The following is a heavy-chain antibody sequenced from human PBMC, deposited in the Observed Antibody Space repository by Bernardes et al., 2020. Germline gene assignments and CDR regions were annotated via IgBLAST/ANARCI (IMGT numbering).Heavy chain of an antibody. CDR1: GYTFTGYY. J-gene: IGHJ5*02. D-gene: IGHD4-17*01. V-gene: IGHV1-2*04. CDR2: INPNSGGT. CDR3: ARERVGGDYVTNWFDP. Sequence: ASVKVSCKASGYTFTGYYMHWVRQAPGQGLEWMGWINPNSGGTNYAQKFQGWVTMTRDTSISTAYMELSRLRSDDTAVYYCARERVGGDYVTNWFDPWGQGTLVTVSS.